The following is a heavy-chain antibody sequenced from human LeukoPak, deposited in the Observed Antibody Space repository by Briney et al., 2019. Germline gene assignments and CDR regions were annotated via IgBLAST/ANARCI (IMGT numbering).Heavy chain of an antibody. CDR2: IKQDGSEK. D-gene: IGHD2-2*02. CDR3: AREDCSSTSCYIVY. J-gene: IGHJ4*02. V-gene: IGHV3-7*01. Sequence: GGSLRLSCAASGFTFSSYWMSWVRQAPGKGLEWVANIKQDGSEKYYVDSVKGRFTISRDNAKNSLYLQMNSLRAEDTAVYYCAREDCSSTSCYIVYWGQGTLVTVSS. CDR1: GFTFSSYW.